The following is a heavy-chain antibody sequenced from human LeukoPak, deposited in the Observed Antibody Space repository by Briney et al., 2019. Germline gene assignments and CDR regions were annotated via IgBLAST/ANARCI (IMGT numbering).Heavy chain of an antibody. CDR1: GFTFSSYW. D-gene: IGHD3-9*01. J-gene: IGHJ6*02. Sequence: GGSLRLSCVASGFTFSSYWMHWVRQDPRKGLVWVSRINGDGRNINYADSVRGRFTISRDNAKNTLYLQMNTLRVEDTAVYYCTRDLMDYDVSTGLHHYYMDVWGQGTTVAVSS. V-gene: IGHV3-74*01. CDR2: INGDGRNI. CDR3: TRDLMDYDVSTGLHHYYMDV.